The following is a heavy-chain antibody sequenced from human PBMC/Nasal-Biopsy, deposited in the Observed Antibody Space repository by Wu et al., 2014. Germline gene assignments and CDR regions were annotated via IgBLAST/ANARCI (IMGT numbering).Heavy chain of an antibody. CDR2: FSGSAGTT. V-gene: IGHV3-23*01. CDR3: ARLFPVTSSRSCSGGNCYFDH. J-gene: IGHJ4*02. Sequence: SGFIFNSYAMSWVRQAPGKGLEWVSGFSGSAGTTYYAGSVKGRFTISGDSSKSTLFLQMNSLRAEDTAIYYCARLFPVTSSRSCSGGNCYFDHWGQGTLVTVSS. D-gene: IGHD2-15*01. CDR1: GFIFNSYA.